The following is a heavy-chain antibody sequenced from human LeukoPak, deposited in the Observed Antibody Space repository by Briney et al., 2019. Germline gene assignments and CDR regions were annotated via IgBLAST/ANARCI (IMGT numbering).Heavy chain of an antibody. Sequence: SETLSLTCTVSGGSISSYYWSWIRQPPGKGLEWIGYIYYSGSTNYNPSLKSRVTISVDTSKNQFSLKLSSVTAADTAVYYCARDLSELVGGAFDIWGQGTMVTVSS. CDR1: GGSISSYY. J-gene: IGHJ3*02. D-gene: IGHD6-13*01. V-gene: IGHV4-59*01. CDR3: ARDLSELVGGAFDI. CDR2: IYYSGST.